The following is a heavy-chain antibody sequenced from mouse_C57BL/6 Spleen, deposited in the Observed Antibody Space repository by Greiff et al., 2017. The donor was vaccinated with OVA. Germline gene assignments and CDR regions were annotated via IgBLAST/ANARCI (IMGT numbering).Heavy chain of an antibody. Sequence: EVQLQQSGTVLARPGASVKMSCKTSGYTFTSYWMHWVKQRPGQGLEWIGAIYPGNSDTSYNQKFKGKAKLTAVTSASTAYMELSSLTNEDSAVYYCTRRENDYDEGFAYWGQGTLVTVSA. V-gene: IGHV1-5*01. CDR1: GYTFTSYW. J-gene: IGHJ3*01. CDR3: TRRENDYDEGFAY. D-gene: IGHD2-4*01. CDR2: IYPGNSDT.